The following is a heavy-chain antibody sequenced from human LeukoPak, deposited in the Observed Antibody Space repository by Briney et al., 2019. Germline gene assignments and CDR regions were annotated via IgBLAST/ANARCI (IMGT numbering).Heavy chain of an antibody. J-gene: IGHJ4*02. CDR2: IKQDGSKK. Sequence: PGGSLRLSCVASGFPFSSYWMTWVRQAPGKGLEWVANIKQDGSKKSYVDSVKGRFTISRDNAKNSLYLQMNSLRAEDTAVYYCPRYDFWSGKPDYWGQGTLVTVSS. V-gene: IGHV3-7*03. D-gene: IGHD3-3*01. CDR3: PRYDFWSGKPDY. CDR1: GFPFSSYW.